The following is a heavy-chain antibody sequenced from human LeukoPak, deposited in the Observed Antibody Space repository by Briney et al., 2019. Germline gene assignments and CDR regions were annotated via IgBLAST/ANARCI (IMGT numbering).Heavy chain of an antibody. V-gene: IGHV3-23*01. CDR3: AKDSNYDILPGYWFGP. J-gene: IGHJ5*02. CDR2: IIGSGGNT. Sequence: GGSLRLSCAASGFTFSRYGMSCVRQAPGKGLEWVSAIIGSGGNTYYTDSVTGRLTIYRDNSKNTLYLQMNSLRAEDTAVYYCAKDSNYDILPGYWFGPLGQGTLVTVSS. CDR1: GFTFSRYG. D-gene: IGHD3-9*01.